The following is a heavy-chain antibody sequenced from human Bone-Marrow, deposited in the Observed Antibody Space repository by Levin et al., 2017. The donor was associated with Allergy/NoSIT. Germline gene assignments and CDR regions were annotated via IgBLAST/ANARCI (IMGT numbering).Heavy chain of an antibody. CDR1: GLIFSNYA. V-gene: IGHV3-23*01. J-gene: IGHJ4*02. Sequence: GGSLRLSCAASGLIFSNYAMNWVRQAPGKGLEWVSQISGSGSNTHYADSVRGRFTFSRDNSNTTVYLQMNSLRADDTAVYYCAGYDTSGYHSPFDYWGQGTLVTVSS. CDR3: AGYDTSGYHSPFDY. CDR2: ISGSGSNT. D-gene: IGHD3-22*01.